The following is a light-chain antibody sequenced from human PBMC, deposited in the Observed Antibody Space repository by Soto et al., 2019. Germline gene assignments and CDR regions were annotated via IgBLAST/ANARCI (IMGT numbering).Light chain of an antibody. J-gene: IGLJ1*01. V-gene: IGLV2-23*01. Sequence: QSALTQPASVSGSPGQSITISCTGTSIDVGSYNLVSWYQQHPGKAPKLMIHEDTKRSSGVSNRFSGSKSGNTASLTISGLQAEDEADYYCCSYAGSSTFVFGTGTKLTVL. CDR2: EDT. CDR1: SIDVGSYNL. CDR3: CSYAGSSTFV.